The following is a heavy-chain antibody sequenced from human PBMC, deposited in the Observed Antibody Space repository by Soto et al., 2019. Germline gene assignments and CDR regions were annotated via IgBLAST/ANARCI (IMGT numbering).Heavy chain of an antibody. V-gene: IGHV1-3*04. CDR2: INTGNGNT. D-gene: IGHD3-10*01. CDR3: ARSPMNRGVIGALDP. CDR1: GYIFINYA. J-gene: IGHJ5*02. Sequence: ASVKVSCKASGYIFINYAIHWVRQAPGQRLEWMGWINTGNGNTIYSQKFQDRVTINRDTSASTAYMELSRLRPEDTAVYYCARSPMNRGVIGALDPWGQGTLVTVSS.